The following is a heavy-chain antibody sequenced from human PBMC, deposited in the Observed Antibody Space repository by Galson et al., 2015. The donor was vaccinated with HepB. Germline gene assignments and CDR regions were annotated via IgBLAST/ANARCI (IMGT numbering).Heavy chain of an antibody. CDR3: ARDGYYDSSGYSGFDY. CDR2: INPSGGST. Sequence: SVKVSCKASGYTFTSYYMHWVRQAPGQGLEWMGIINPSGGSTSYAQKFQGRVTMTRDTSTSTVYMELSSLRSEDTAVYYCARDGYYDSSGYSGFDYWGQGTLVTVSS. CDR1: GYTFTSYY. J-gene: IGHJ4*02. V-gene: IGHV1-46*01. D-gene: IGHD3-22*01.